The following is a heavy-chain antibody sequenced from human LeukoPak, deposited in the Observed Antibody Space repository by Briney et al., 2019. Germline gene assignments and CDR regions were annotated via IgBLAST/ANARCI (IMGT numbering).Heavy chain of an antibody. D-gene: IGHD1-26*01. J-gene: IGHJ4*02. CDR3: ASELTYTGYHRNFDS. V-gene: IGHV4-39*07. Sequence: PSETLSLTCTVSGVSIRSGDYYWGWMRQPPGQGLEWIGCMSSGGSFFYNPPLKNRVTILVDTSKNHFSLKVSSVTAADTAVYYCASELTYTGYHRNFDSWGQGTLVTVSS. CDR2: MSSGGSF. CDR1: GVSIRSGDYY.